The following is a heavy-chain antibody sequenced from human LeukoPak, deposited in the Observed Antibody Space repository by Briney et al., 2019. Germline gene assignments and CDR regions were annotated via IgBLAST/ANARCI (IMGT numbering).Heavy chain of an antibody. CDR1: GYTFTTYY. V-gene: IGHV1-46*01. Sequence: ASVKVSCKASGYTFTTYYVHWVRQAPGQGLEWMGILNPSDGRLTYAQNFQGRVTMSRDTSTSTVYLELSSLRSDDTAVYYCAKERSVVTDYVSPRPFDYWGQGTLVTVSS. CDR3: AKERSVVTDYVSPRPFDY. D-gene: IGHD2-21*02. J-gene: IGHJ4*02. CDR2: LNPSDGRL.